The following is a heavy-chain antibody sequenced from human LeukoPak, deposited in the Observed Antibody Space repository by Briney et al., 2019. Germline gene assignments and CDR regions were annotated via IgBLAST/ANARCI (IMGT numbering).Heavy chain of an antibody. D-gene: IGHD3-10*01. CDR1: GFTFSNAW. CDR3: TTFYGSGSVFFDY. Sequence: GGSLRLSCAASGFTFSNAWMSWVRQAPGKGLEWVGRIKSKTDGGTTDYAAPVKGRFTISRDDSKNTLYLQMNSLKTEDTAVYYCTTFYGSGSVFFDYWGQGTLVTVSS. CDR2: IKSKTDGGTT. J-gene: IGHJ4*02. V-gene: IGHV3-15*01.